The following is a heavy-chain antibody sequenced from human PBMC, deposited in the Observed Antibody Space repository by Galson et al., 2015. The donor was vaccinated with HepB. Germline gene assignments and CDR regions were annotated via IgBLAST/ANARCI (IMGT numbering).Heavy chain of an antibody. D-gene: IGHD6-13*01. J-gene: IGHJ2*01. Sequence: SLRLSCAASGFTFNHAWMTWVRQAPGKGLEWVGRIKSKTDGGTTDYVAPVKGRFTISRDDSKNTLYLQMNSLKTEDTAVYYCTTDPRIAAAGTRYYDLWGRGTLVTVSS. CDR1: GFTFNHAW. V-gene: IGHV3-15*01. CDR2: IKSKTDGGTT. CDR3: TTDPRIAAAGTRYYDL.